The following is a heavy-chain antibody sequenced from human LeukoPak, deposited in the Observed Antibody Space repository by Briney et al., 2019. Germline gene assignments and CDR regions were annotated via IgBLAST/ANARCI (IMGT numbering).Heavy chain of an antibody. V-gene: IGHV5-51*01. CDR2: IYPGDSDT. D-gene: IGHD3-22*01. CDR1: GYSFTTYW. Sequence: GESLKISCQGFGYSFTTYWIGWVRQMPGKGLEWMGIIYPGDSDTRYSPSFQGQVTISADKSISTAYLQWSSLKASDTAMYYCARQLWHDSSGEDYWGQGTLVTVSS. CDR3: ARQLWHDSSGEDY. J-gene: IGHJ4*02.